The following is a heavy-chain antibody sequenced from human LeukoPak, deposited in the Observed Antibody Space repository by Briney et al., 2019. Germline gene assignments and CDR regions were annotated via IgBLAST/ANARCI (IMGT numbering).Heavy chain of an antibody. CDR1: DGSISSYY. V-gene: IGHV4-59*01. Sequence: SETLSLTCTVSDGSISSYYWSWIRQPPGKGLEWIGYIYYSGSTNYNPSLKSRVTISVDTSKNQFSLKLSSVTAADTAVYYCARRVANAYYMDVWGKGTTVTVSS. J-gene: IGHJ6*03. D-gene: IGHD5-12*01. CDR3: ARRVANAYYMDV. CDR2: IYYSGST.